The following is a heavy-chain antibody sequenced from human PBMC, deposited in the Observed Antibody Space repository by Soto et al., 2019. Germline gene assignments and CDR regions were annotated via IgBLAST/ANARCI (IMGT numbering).Heavy chain of an antibody. J-gene: IGHJ6*02. CDR1: GFTFSNYP. Sequence: GGSLRLSCAASGFTFSNYPMHWVRQAPGKGLEWVSYISGSSDTIYYADSVKGRFTISRDNAKNSLYLQMDSLRDEDTAVYYCARDHGGSTWFVGIYYYFGVDVWGQGTTVTVSS. V-gene: IGHV3-48*02. CDR2: ISGSSDTI. D-gene: IGHD6-13*01. CDR3: ARDHGGSTWFVGIYYYFGVDV.